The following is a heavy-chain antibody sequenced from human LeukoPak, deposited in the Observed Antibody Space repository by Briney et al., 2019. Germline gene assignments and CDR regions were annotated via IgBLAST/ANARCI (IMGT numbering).Heavy chain of an antibody. D-gene: IGHD5-24*01. CDR1: GFSFSSYW. Sequence: GGSLRLSCAASGFSFSSYWMSWVRQAPGKGLEWVANIKTDGSDKYYVDSVKGRFTISRDNAKNSLYLQMDSLRVEDTAVYYCARFHVDPNYWGQGTLVTVSS. CDR2: IKTDGSDK. V-gene: IGHV3-7*03. J-gene: IGHJ4*02. CDR3: ARFHVDPNY.